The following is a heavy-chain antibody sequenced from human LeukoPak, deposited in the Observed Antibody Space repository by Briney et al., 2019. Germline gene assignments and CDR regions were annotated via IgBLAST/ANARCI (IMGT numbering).Heavy chain of an antibody. J-gene: IGHJ4*02. CDR3: SRVSGAFCPFGY. CDR1: GGSISSTNW. V-gene: IGHV4-4*02. CDR2: ISLTGQT. D-gene: IGHD7-27*01. Sequence: SETLSLTCGVSGGSISSTNWWSWVRQSPGQGLEWIGEISLTGQTNYNPSLSGRVTMLPDESSNHLSLHLTSVTAADKDTYYCSRVSGAFCPFGYWGQGTLVIVPS.